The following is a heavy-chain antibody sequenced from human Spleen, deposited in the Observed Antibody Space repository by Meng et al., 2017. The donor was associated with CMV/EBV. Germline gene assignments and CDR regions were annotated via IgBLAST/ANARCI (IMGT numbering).Heavy chain of an antibody. D-gene: IGHD2-2*01. CDR1: GGSVSSGDYF. Sequence: CPVSGGSVSSGDYFWSWIRQPPGKGLEWIGYISFSGNTYYKLSLKSRITISADTSKNQFSLRLSSVTAADTAVYYCARYLPSDAFDIWGQGTMVTVSS. CDR3: ARYLPSDAFDI. V-gene: IGHV4-30-4*08. J-gene: IGHJ3*02. CDR2: ISFSGNT.